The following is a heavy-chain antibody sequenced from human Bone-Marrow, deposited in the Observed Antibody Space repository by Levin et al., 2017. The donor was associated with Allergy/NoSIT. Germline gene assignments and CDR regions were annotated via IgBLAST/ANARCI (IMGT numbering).Heavy chain of an antibody. Sequence: ASVKVSCKASGYTFSSYGIAWVRQAPGQGFEWMGWINTATGNTKYAQRYLDRLTMTTETSTTTVYMELKRLRSDDTDVYFCARPRYGDSARFDPWGQGTLVTVSS. J-gene: IGHJ5*02. D-gene: IGHD5-18*01. V-gene: IGHV1-18*01. CDR3: ARPRYGDSARFDP. CDR2: INTATGNT. CDR1: GYTFSSYG.